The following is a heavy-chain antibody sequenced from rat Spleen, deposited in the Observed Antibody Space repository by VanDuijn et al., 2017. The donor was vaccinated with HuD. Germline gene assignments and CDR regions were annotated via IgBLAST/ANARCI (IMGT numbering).Heavy chain of an antibody. CDR2: ITYDGSNT. J-gene: IGHJ3*01. D-gene: IGHD1-3*01. CDR3: ARHGDYGRGNWFAY. CDR1: GFTFSNYD. Sequence: EVQLVESGGGLVQPGRSLKLSCAASGFTFSNYDMAWVRQAPTKGLEWVTTITYDGSNTYYRDSVKGRFTIPRDVAENTRYLQIERLRSQDTATYYCARHGDYGRGNWFAYWGQGILVTVSS. V-gene: IGHV5S23*01.